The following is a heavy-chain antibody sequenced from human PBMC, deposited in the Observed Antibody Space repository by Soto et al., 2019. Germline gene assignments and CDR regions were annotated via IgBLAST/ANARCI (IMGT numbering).Heavy chain of an antibody. J-gene: IGHJ5*02. D-gene: IGHD5-12*01. CDR3: AREGYSGYDFGFDP. Sequence: EVQLVESGGGLIQPGGSLRLSCAASGFTVSSNYMSWVRQAPGKGLEWVSVIYSGGSTYYADSVKGRFTISRDNSKNTLYLQMNSLRAEDTAVYYCAREGYSGYDFGFDPWGQGTLVTVSS. CDR2: IYSGGST. CDR1: GFTVSSNY. V-gene: IGHV3-53*01.